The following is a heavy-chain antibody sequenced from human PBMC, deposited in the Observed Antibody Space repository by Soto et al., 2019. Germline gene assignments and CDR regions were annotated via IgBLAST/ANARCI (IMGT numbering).Heavy chain of an antibody. CDR2: IYWDDDK. Sequence: QITLKESGPTLVKPTQTLTLTCTFSGFSLSTSGVGVGWIRQPPGKALEWLALIYWDDDKRYSPSLKSRLTITKDTSKHQVVPTTTNMDPVDTAPYYCARPADILRSPYPDYWGQGTLVTVSS. CDR3: ARPADILRSPYPDY. V-gene: IGHV2-5*02. CDR1: GFSLSTSGVG. J-gene: IGHJ4*02. D-gene: IGHD3-9*01.